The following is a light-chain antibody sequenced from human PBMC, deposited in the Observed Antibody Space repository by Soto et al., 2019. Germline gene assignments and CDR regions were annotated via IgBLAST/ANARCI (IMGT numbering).Light chain of an antibody. V-gene: IGKV3-11*01. Sequence: EIVLTQSPATLSLSPGERATLSCRASQSVSTYLAWYQQKPGQAPRLLIYDASSRATGIPARFSGSGSGTEFTLSISSLEPEDFALYYCQQRSNWPVTFGQGTRVEMK. CDR3: QQRSNWPVT. CDR2: DAS. CDR1: QSVSTY. J-gene: IGKJ1*01.